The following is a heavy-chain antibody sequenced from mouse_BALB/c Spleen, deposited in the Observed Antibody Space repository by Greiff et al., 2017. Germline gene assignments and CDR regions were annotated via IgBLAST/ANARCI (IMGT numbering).Heavy chain of an antibody. CDR1: GFNIKDYY. J-gene: IGHJ2*01. V-gene: IGHV14-4*02. CDR2: IDPENGDT. Sequence: EVQLQQSGAELVRSGASVKLSCTASGFNIKDYYMHWVKQRPEQGLEWIGWIDPENGDTEYAPKFQGKATMTADTSSNTAYLQLSSLTSEDTAVYYCNAGNYLYYFDYWGQGTTLTVSS. D-gene: IGHD2-1*01. CDR3: NAGNYLYYFDY.